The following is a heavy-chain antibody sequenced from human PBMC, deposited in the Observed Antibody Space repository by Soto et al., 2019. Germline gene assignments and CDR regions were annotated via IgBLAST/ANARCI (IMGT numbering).Heavy chain of an antibody. J-gene: IGHJ5*02. Sequence: GGSLRLSCAASGFTFSSYSMNWVRQAPGKGLEWVSYISSSISTIYYADSLKGRFTISRDNAKNSLYLQMNSLRAEDTAVYYCARDCSGGSCYGSGGFDPWGQGTLVTVSS. V-gene: IGHV3-48*01. D-gene: IGHD2-15*01. CDR2: ISSSISTI. CDR3: ARDCSGGSCYGSGGFDP. CDR1: GFTFSSYS.